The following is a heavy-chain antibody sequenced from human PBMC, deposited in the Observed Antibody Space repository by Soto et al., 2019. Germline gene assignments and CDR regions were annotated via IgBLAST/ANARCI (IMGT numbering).Heavy chain of an antibody. CDR3: ARGRYGDY. J-gene: IGHJ4*02. D-gene: IGHD1-1*01. CDR1: GYAFTTYG. V-gene: IGHV1-18*01. CDR2: ISAHNGNT. Sequence: QVHLVQSGAEVKKPGASVKVSCKGSGYAFTTYGITWVRQAPGQGLEWMGWISAHNGNTNYAQKLPGRVTVTRDTSTSTAYMDLRSLRSDDTAVYYCARGRYGDYWGQGALVTVSS.